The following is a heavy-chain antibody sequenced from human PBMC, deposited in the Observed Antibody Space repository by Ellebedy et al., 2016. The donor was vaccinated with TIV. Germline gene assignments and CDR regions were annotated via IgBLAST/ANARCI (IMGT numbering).Heavy chain of an antibody. CDR2: INPNSGGT. CDR3: ARERDASMASYYYYGMDV. V-gene: IGHV1-2*02. D-gene: IGHD5-18*01. J-gene: IGHJ6*02. Sequence: AASVKVSCKASGYTFTAYYMHWVRQAPGQGVEWMGWINPNSGGTNLPQKFQGRVTMTRDRYISTAYMELNRLRSDDTAVYYCARERDASMASYYYYGMDVWGQGTTVTVSS. CDR1: GYTFTAYY.